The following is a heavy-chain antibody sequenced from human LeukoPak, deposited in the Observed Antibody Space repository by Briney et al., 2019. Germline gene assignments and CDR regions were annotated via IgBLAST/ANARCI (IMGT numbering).Heavy chain of an antibody. CDR3: AKTRPEYSSSSPGFDP. Sequence: GGSLRLSCAASGFTFSSYSMNWVRQAPGKGLEWVSSISSSSSYIYYADSVKGRFTISRDNAKNSPYLQMNSLRAEDTAVYYCAKTRPEYSSSSPGFDPWGQGTLVTVSS. J-gene: IGHJ5*02. V-gene: IGHV3-21*01. D-gene: IGHD6-6*01. CDR1: GFTFSSYS. CDR2: ISSSSSYI.